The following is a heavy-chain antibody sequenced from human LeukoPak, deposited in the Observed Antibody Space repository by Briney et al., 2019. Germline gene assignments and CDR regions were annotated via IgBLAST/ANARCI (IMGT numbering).Heavy chain of an antibody. CDR3: ARESIYGDYGH. J-gene: IGHJ4*02. D-gene: IGHD4-17*01. CDR2: IYTSGST. Sequence: NPSETLSLTCTVSGGSISSGSYYWSWIRQPAGKGLEWIGRIYTSGSTNYNPSLKSRVTISVDTSKNQFSQKLSSVTAADTAVYYCARESIYGDYGHWGQGTLVTVSS. V-gene: IGHV4-61*02. CDR1: GGSISSGSYY.